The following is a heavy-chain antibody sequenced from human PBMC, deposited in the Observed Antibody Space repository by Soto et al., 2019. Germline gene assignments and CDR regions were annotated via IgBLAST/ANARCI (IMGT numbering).Heavy chain of an antibody. D-gene: IGHD1-26*01. CDR1: GFTFSSYG. CDR2: ISYDGSNK. Sequence: GGSLRLSCAASGFTFSSYGMHWVRQAPGKGLEWVAVISYDGSNKYYADSVKGRFTISRDNSKNTLYLQMNSLRAEDTAVYYCAKGESSGSYASVFNYWGQGTLVTVSS. V-gene: IGHV3-30*18. J-gene: IGHJ4*02. CDR3: AKGESSGSYASVFNY.